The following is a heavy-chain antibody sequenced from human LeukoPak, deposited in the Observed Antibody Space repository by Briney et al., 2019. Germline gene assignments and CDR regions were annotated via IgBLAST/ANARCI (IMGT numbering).Heavy chain of an antibody. CDR2: IYPADSDT. Sequence: ESLKISCQVSGYIFTHYWIGWVRQMPVKGLESMGIIYPADSDTTYSPSFQGQVTISADKSISTVYLQWSSLKASDTAMYYCARQSRDGSKTRGYYFDYWGQGTLVTVSS. J-gene: IGHJ4*01. CDR1: GYIFTHYW. CDR3: ARQSRDGSKTRGYYFDY. D-gene: IGHD3-10*01. V-gene: IGHV5-51*01.